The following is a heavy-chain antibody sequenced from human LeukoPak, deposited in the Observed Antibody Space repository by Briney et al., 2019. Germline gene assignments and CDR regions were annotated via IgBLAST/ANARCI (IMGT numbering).Heavy chain of an antibody. J-gene: IGHJ5*02. CDR2: INPNSGGT. V-gene: IGHV1-2*02. CDR3: ARGGYYDILTGYYTNWFDP. Sequence: GASVKVSCKASGYTFTGYYMHWVRQAPGQGLEWMGWINPNSGGTNYAQKLQGRVTMTTDTSTSTAYVELRSLRSDDTAVYYCARGGYYDILTGYYTNWFDPWGQGTLVTVSS. CDR1: GYTFTGYY. D-gene: IGHD3-9*01.